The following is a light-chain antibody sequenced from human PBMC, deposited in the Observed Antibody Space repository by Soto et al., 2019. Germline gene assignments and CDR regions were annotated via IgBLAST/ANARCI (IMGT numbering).Light chain of an antibody. Sequence: SVLTQPPSASGTPGQRVTISCSGSSSNIGTNTVNWYQQLPGTAPKLLIYINDQRPSGVPDRFSGSKSGTSASLAISGLQPEDEADYHCAAWDDSLNGEVFGGGTKVTVL. J-gene: IGLJ3*02. CDR3: AAWDDSLNGEV. V-gene: IGLV1-44*01. CDR2: IND. CDR1: SSNIGTNT.